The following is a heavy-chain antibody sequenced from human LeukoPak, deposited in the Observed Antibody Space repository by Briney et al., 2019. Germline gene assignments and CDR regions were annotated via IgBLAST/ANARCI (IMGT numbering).Heavy chain of an antibody. J-gene: IGHJ4*02. CDR3: ARKPAPAD. CDR1: GFTFSSFW. D-gene: IGHD6-25*01. Sequence: GGSLRLSCAASGFTFSSFWMHWVRQAPGKGLVWVSRINIDGNRTSSADSVKGRFTISRDNAKNTLYLQMNSLRVEDTAVYYCARKPAPADWGQGTLVTVSS. CDR2: INIDGNRT. V-gene: IGHV3-74*01.